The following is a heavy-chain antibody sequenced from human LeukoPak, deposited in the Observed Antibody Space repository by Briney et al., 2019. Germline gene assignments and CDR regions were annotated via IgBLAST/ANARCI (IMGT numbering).Heavy chain of an antibody. CDR3: ARGQGHFWSGYYTLGGYYFDY. D-gene: IGHD3-3*02. V-gene: IGHV4-34*01. Sequence: GSLRLSCAGSGFIFSDYVMSWVRQAPGKGLEWIGEINHSGSTNYNPSLKSRVTISVDTSKNQFSLKLSSVTAADTAVYYCARGQGHFWSGYYTLGGYYFDYWGQGTLVTVSS. CDR2: INHSGST. J-gene: IGHJ4*02. CDR1: GFIFSDYV.